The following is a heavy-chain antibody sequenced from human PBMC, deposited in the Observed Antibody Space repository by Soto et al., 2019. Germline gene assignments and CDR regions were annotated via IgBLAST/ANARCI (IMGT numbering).Heavy chain of an antibody. Sequence: APVKVSRKASGYTFTSYDINRLRQAPEQALEWMGLINPSGGSTTYAQKFQGRVTMTRDTSTSTVYMDLSSLRSEDTAVYYCARSPYSSGYYYAIDYWGQGAQVTVSS. CDR2: INPSGGST. D-gene: IGHD3-22*01. J-gene: IGHJ4*02. V-gene: IGHV1-46*01. CDR1: GYTFTSYD. CDR3: ARSPYSSGYYYAIDY.